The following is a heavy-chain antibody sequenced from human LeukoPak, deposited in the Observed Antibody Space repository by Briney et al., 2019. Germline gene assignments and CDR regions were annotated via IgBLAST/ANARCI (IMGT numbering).Heavy chain of an antibody. D-gene: IGHD3-10*02. V-gene: IGHV3-48*03. CDR2: ISSSGSTI. Sequence: GGSLRLSCAASGFTFSSYEMNWVRQAPGKGLEWVSYISSSGSTIYYADYVKGRFTISRDNSKNSLYLQMNSLRAEDTAVYYCAELGITMIGGVWGKGTTVTISS. J-gene: IGHJ6*04. CDR1: GFTFSSYE. CDR3: AELGITMIGGV.